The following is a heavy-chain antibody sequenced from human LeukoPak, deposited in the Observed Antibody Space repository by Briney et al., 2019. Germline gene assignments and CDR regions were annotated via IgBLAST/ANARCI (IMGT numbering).Heavy chain of an antibody. V-gene: IGHV4-34*01. Sequence: SETLSLTCAVYGGSFSGYYWSWIRQPPGKGLERIGEINHSGSTNYNPSLKGRVTISVDTSKNQFSLKLSSVTAADTAVYYCARGGQQLVRGWFDPWGQGTLVTVSS. CDR2: INHSGST. CDR1: GGSFSGYY. D-gene: IGHD6-13*01. CDR3: ARGGQQLVRGWFDP. J-gene: IGHJ5*02.